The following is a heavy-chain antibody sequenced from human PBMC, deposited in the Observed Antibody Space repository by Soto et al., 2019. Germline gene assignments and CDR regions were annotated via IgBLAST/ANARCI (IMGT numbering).Heavy chain of an antibody. CDR1: GGSISSGGYY. J-gene: IGHJ6*02. CDR2: IYYSGST. V-gene: IGHV4-31*03. D-gene: IGHD2-2*01. Sequence: QVQLQESGPGLVKPSQTLSLTCTVSGGSISSGGYYWSWIRQHPGKGLEWIGYIYYSGSTYYNPSLKSRVNISVDTSKNQFSLKLSSVTAADTAVYYCARVNGDIVVVPAAMLPDYGMDVWGQGTTVTVSS. CDR3: ARVNGDIVVVPAAMLPDYGMDV.